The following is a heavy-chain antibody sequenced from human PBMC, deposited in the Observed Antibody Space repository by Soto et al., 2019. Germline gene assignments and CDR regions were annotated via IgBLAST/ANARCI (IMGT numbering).Heavy chain of an antibody. CDR3: AKGYYDSSGYYPTRWFDP. D-gene: IGHD3-22*01. CDR2: ISGSGGST. CDR1: GFTFSSYA. Sequence: SLRLSCAASGFTFSSYAMSWVRQAPGKGLEWVSAISGSGGSTYYADSVKGRFTISRDNSKNTLYLQMNSLRAEDTAVYYCAKGYYDSSGYYPTRWFDPWGQGTLVTVSS. J-gene: IGHJ5*02. V-gene: IGHV3-23*01.